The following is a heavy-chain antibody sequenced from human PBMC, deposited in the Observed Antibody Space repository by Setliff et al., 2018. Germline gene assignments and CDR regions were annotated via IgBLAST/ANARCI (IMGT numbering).Heavy chain of an antibody. CDR1: GLTFNSYA. Sequence: PGGSLRLSCAASGLTFNSYAMSWVRQAPGKGLEWVSTVSVSGDNTYYADSVKGRFTVSRDNSKNTLYLQMNSLRVEDTAVYYCARRIKEGNHFFDYWGQGTLVTVSS. V-gene: IGHV3-23*01. D-gene: IGHD2-15*01. CDR3: ARRIKEGNHFFDY. CDR2: VSVSGDNT. J-gene: IGHJ4*02.